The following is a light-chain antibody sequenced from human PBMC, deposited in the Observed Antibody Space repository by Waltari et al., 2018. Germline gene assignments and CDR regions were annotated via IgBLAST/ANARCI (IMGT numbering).Light chain of an antibody. CDR3: QQYNGLSTT. V-gene: IGKV1-5*03. J-gene: IGKJ3*01. CDR1: QSVSDW. Sequence: DIQMTLSPATLSASVGDRVTITCRASQSVSDWLAWYQQKPGKAPRLLIYKALILESGVSSRFSGSGSGTEFTLTISSLQPDDFATYYCQQYNGLSTTFGPGTKVDI. CDR2: KAL.